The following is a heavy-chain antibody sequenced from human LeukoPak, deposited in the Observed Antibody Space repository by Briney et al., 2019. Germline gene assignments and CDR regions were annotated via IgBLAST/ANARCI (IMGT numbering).Heavy chain of an antibody. V-gene: IGHV1-46*01. CDR2: INPSGGST. D-gene: IGHD6-13*01. Sequence: ASVKVSCKASGYTFTSYYMHWVRQAPGQGLEWMGIINPSGGSTSYAQKFQGRVTMTRDTSTSTVYMELSSLRSEDTAVYYCAGDGIAAAGKNWFDPWGQGTLVTVSS. CDR1: GYTFTSYY. CDR3: AGDGIAAAGKNWFDP. J-gene: IGHJ5*02.